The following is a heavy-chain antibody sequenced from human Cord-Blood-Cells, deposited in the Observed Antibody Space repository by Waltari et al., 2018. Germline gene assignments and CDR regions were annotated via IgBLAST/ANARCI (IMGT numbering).Heavy chain of an antibody. CDR1: CGSFSGYY. CDR2: INHSGST. V-gene: IGHV4-34*01. D-gene: IGHD3-10*01. CDR3: ARPYSTSGSWSYYYFDY. Sequence: QVQLQQWGAGLLKPSETLSLTCAVYCGSFSGYYWSWIRQPPGTGLEWIGEINHSGSTNYPPSRKSRVTISVDTSKNQFSLKLSSVTAAGTAVYYCARPYSTSGSWSYYYFDYWGQGTLVTVSS. J-gene: IGHJ4*02.